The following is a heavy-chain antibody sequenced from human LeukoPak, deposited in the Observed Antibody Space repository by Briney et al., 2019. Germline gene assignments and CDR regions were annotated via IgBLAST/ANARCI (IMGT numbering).Heavy chain of an antibody. CDR3: ARLEMVIAEGSFDY. D-gene: IGHD3-22*01. CDR1: GGSISSSSYY. CDR2: IYYSGST. Sequence: PSETLSLTCTVSGGSISSSSYYWGWIRQPPGKGLEWIGSIYYSGSTYYNPSLKSRVTISVDTSKNQFSLKLSSVTAADTAVYYCARLEMVIAEGSFDYWGQGTLVTVSS. V-gene: IGHV4-39*01. J-gene: IGHJ4*02.